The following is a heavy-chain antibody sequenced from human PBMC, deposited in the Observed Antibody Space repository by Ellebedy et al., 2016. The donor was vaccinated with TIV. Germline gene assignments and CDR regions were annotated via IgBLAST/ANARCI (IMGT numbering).Heavy chain of an antibody. J-gene: IGHJ4*02. CDR2: INSDGSGT. D-gene: IGHD3-22*01. V-gene: IGHV3-74*01. CDR1: GFTFNNYW. Sequence: GESLKISCAASGFTFNNYWMHWVRQAPGKGLVWVSRINSDGSGTSYADSVKGRFTISRDNAKNSLYLQMNSLRAEDTAVYYCARDPMIWIFDYWGQGTLVTVSS. CDR3: ARDPMIWIFDY.